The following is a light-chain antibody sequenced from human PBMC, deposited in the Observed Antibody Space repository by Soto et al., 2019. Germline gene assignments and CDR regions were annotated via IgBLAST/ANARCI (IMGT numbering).Light chain of an antibody. Sequence: DIQMTQSPSSLSASLRDRVTITCRASQGIANHLAWYQQKPGKAPKLLSYAASTLHSGVPSRFTGSGSGTDFTLTISSLQPEDAATYYCQKCKVAPFTCGGGTKVEI. CDR3: QKCKVAPFT. J-gene: IGKJ4*02. CDR2: AAS. CDR1: QGIANH. V-gene: IGKV1-27*01.